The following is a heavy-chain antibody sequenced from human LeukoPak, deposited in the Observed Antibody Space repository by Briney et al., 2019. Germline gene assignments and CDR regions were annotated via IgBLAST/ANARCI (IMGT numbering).Heavy chain of an antibody. J-gene: IGHJ4*02. V-gene: IGHV3-23*01. CDR3: ARDPGAFPYSFDN. D-gene: IGHD4/OR15-4a*01. CDR2: ISGSGGST. Sequence: QTGGSLRLSCAASGFTFSSYAMSWVRQAPGKGLEWVSAISGSGGSTYYADSVKGRFTISRDNSKNTLYLQMNSLRVEDTAVYFCARDPGAFPYSFDNWGQGTLVTVSS. CDR1: GFTFSSYA.